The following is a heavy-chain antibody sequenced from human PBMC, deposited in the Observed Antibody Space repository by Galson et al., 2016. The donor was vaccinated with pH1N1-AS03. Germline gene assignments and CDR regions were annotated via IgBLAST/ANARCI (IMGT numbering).Heavy chain of an antibody. J-gene: IGHJ6*02. D-gene: IGHD3-16*01. CDR3: TRDRVVVGEGWYYGMDA. V-gene: IGHV3-33*08. CDR1: GFTFSSYG. Sequence: SLRLSCAASGFTFSSYGMHWVRQTPGKGLEWVAVIWHDGSEKYYADSVKGRFTISRDNSKNTLYLQMNSLRAEDTAVYYCTRDRVVVGEGWYYGMDAWGQGTTVTVSS. CDR2: IWHDGSEK.